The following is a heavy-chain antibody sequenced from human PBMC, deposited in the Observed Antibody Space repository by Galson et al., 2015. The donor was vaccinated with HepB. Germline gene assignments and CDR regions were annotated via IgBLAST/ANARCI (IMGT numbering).Heavy chain of an antibody. CDR1: GLIFSGYG. V-gene: IGHV3-33*01. D-gene: IGHD1-26*01. CDR3: ARDESLARAPVY. J-gene: IGHJ4*02. CDR2: IWYDGSNT. Sequence: SLRLSCAASGLIFSGYGMHWVRQAPGKGLEWVAVIWYDGSNTYYADSVKGRFTISRDNSKNTLYLQMNSLRVEDTAVYYCARDESLARAPVYWGQGTLVTASA.